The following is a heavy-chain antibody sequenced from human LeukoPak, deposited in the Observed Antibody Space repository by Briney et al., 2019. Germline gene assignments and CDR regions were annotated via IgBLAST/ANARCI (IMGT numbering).Heavy chain of an antibody. Sequence: PGGSLRLSCEASAFSASSNYMSWVRQAPGKGLEWVSVIYCTYGSESTYYTDSVKSRFTISRDNSKNPLYIQMNRLRAEDTAVYYCARGYGSLDVWGNGTTVTVYS. CDR1: AFSASSNY. CDR3: ARGYGSLDV. D-gene: IGHD3-10*01. CDR2: IYCTYGSEST. J-gene: IGHJ6*04. V-gene: IGHV3-53*01.